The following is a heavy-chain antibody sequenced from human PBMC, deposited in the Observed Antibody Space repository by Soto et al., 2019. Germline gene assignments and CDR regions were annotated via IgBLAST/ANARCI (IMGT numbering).Heavy chain of an antibody. CDR1: GGSVSSGDYY. CDR2: IYYSGST. Sequence: SETLSLTCTVSGGSVSSGDYYWSWIRQPPGKGLEWIGYIYYSGSTYYNPSLKSRVTISVDTSKNQFSLKLSSVTAADTAVYYCASSIVVVPAAIPSFLTYYYYYGMDVWGQGTTVTVSS. CDR3: ASSIVVVPAAIPSFLTYYYYYGMDV. J-gene: IGHJ6*02. D-gene: IGHD2-2*02. V-gene: IGHV4-30-4*01.